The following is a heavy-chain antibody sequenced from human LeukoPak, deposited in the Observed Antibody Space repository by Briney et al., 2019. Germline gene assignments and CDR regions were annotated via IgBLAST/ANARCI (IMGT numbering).Heavy chain of an antibody. J-gene: IGHJ4*02. V-gene: IGHV3-73*01. D-gene: IGHD6-19*01. CDR1: GFIFSGSD. CDR2: VTTKPNNYAT. CDR3: TTYRSGHY. Sequence: GGSLRLSCAASGFIFSGSDMHWVRQASGKVLEWVGRVTTKPNNYATTYGASVKGRFTISRDDSANTAYLQMNSLETEDTAVYYCTTYRSGHYWGQGTLVTVSS.